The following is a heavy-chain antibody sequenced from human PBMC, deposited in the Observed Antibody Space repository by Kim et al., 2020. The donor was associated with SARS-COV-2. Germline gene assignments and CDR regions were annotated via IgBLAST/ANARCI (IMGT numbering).Heavy chain of an antibody. CDR3: ATAATVDTAMVPYYFDY. D-gene: IGHD5-18*01. CDR2: INAGNGNT. J-gene: IGHJ4*02. V-gene: IGHV1-3*01. Sequence: ASVKVSCKASGYTFTSYAMHWVRQAPGQRLEWMGWINAGNGNTKYSQKFQGRVTITRDTSASTAYMELSSLISEDTAVYYCATAATVDTAMVPYYFDYWGQGTLVTVSS. CDR1: GYTFTSYA.